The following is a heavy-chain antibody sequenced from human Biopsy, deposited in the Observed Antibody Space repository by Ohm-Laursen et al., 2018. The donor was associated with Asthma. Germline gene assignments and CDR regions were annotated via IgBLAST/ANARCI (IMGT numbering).Heavy chain of an antibody. V-gene: IGHV4-59*08. D-gene: IGHD4-17*01. Sequence: PSQTLSLTCTVSGGSLSGYYWSWIRQSPGKGLEWIGYISYSIEYSGSTYYNPSLKSRLTISVDTSKNQFSLKLSSVTAADTAVYYCASKPDYGDSTFNYWGQGTLVTVSS. CDR2: ISYSIEYSGST. CDR3: ASKPDYGDSTFNY. CDR1: GGSLSGYY. J-gene: IGHJ4*02.